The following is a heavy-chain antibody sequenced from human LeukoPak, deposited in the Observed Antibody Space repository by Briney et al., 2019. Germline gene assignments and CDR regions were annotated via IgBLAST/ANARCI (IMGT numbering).Heavy chain of an antibody. CDR2: ISYDGSNK. J-gene: IGHJ6*02. D-gene: IGHD3-10*01. V-gene: IGHV3-30*03. Sequence: GGSLRLSCAASGFTFSSYSMTWVRQAPGKGLEWVAVISYDGSNKYYADSVKGRFTVSRDNSKNTLYLQMNSLRAEDTAVYYCARDQVPLWFGELHYGMDVWGQGTTVTVSS. CDR3: ARDQVPLWFGELHYGMDV. CDR1: GFTFSSYS.